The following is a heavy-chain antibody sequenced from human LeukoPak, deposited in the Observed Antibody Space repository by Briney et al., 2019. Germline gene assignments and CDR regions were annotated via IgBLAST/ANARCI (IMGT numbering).Heavy chain of an antibody. CDR1: GGSISSSNW. CDR3: ARNGGYCLDS. D-gene: IGHD2-2*03. J-gene: IGHJ4*02. V-gene: IGHV4-4*02. CDR2: IYHSGST. Sequence: SGTLSLTCAVSGGSISSSNWWSWVRQPPGKGLEWIGEIYHSGSTNCNPSLKSRVTMTVDKSKNQFSLKLTSVTAADTAVYYCARNGGYCLDSWGQGTLVTVSS.